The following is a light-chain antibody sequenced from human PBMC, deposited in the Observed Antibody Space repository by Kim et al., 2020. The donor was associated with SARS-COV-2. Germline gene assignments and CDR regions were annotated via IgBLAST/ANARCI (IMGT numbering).Light chain of an antibody. Sequence: EIVLTQSPGTLSLSPGERATLSCRASQSVSSSYLAWYQQTPGQAPRLLIYGASSRATGIPDRFSGSASGTDFTITSSRLEPEDVAVYCCQEYGSSPLTFGGGTKVDIK. CDR1: QSVSSSY. CDR3: QEYGSSPLT. J-gene: IGKJ4*01. V-gene: IGKV3-20*01. CDR2: GAS.